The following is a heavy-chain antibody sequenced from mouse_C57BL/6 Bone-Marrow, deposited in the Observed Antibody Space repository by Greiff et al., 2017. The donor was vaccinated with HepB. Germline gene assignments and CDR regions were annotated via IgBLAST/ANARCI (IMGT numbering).Heavy chain of an antibody. CDR3: AKKTEGGYAMDY. V-gene: IGHV2-4*01. CDR1: GFSLTSYG. CDR2: IWSGGST. J-gene: IGHJ4*01. Sequence: VKLVESGPGLVQPSQSLSITCTVSGFSLTSYGVHWVRQPPGKGLEWLGVIWSGGSTDYTAAFISRLSISKDNSKSQVFFKMNSLQADDTAIYYCAKKTEGGYAMDYWGQGTSVTVSS.